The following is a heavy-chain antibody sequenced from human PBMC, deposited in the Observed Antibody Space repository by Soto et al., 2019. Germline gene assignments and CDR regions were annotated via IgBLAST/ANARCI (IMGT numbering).Heavy chain of an antibody. D-gene: IGHD3-10*01. J-gene: IGHJ6*02. V-gene: IGHV3-9*01. CDR2: ISWNSGSI. Sequence: VDYGWHRVRQKKRKGLEWVSGISWNSGSIGYADSVKGRFTISRDNAKNSLYLQMNSLRAEDTALYYCAKGGDGAGSYLPNYYYYGMDVWGQGTTVTVS. CDR1: VDYG. CDR3: AKGGDGAGSYLPNYYYYGMDV.